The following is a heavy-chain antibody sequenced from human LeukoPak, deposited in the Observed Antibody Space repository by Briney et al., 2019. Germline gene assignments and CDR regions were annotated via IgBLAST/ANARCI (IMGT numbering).Heavy chain of an antibody. CDR1: GYTFTNYH. V-gene: IGHV1-46*01. D-gene: IGHD2-2*01. J-gene: IGHJ4*02. CDR2: IKPSDGST. CDR3: ARDFPTSALIVVVPGAMFPQY. Sequence: GASVKVSCKASGYTFTNYHMNWVRQAPGQGLEWMGIIKPSDGSTTYAQKFQGRVIMTRDTSTSKVYMELSSLRFEDTAVYYCARDFPTSALIVVVPGAMFPQYWGQGTLVTVSS.